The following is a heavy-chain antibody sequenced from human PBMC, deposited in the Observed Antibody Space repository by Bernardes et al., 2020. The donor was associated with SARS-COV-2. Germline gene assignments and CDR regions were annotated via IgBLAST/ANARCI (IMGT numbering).Heavy chain of an antibody. D-gene: IGHD3-3*01. CDR3: ARDRLKAGVVPYPLDV. Sequence: GGSLRLSCAASGFTFSSYWMHWVRQAPGKGLVWVSRINSDGSSTSYADSVKGRFTISRDNAKNSVHLLMSSLRAEDTAVYYCARDRLKAGVVPYPLDVWGQGTTVTVSS. V-gene: IGHV3-74*01. J-gene: IGHJ6*02. CDR1: GFTFSSYW. CDR2: INSDGSST.